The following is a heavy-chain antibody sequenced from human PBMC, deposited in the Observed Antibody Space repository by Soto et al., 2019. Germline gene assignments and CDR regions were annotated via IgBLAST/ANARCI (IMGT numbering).Heavy chain of an antibody. V-gene: IGHV3-23*01. CDR1: GFSFHEYT. Sequence: EVHLLESGGDLVRPGGSLRLSCAASGFSFHEYTMNWVRQAPGKGLEWVSGIYGAASGIYYADSVKGRFTISRDNSRNTVYLQMNNLGAEDTAVYYCAKDRHPDGVWDIDWWGQGARVTVSS. CDR3: AKDRHPDGVWDIDW. CDR2: IYGAASGI. D-gene: IGHD4-17*01. J-gene: IGHJ4*02.